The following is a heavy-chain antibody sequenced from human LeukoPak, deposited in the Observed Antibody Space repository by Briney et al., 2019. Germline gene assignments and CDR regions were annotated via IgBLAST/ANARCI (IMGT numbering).Heavy chain of an antibody. CDR3: ARVGTNLAVAGTFGFDAL. J-gene: IGHJ4*01. CDR1: GYTFTGYY. CDR2: INPNSGGT. V-gene: IGHV1-2*02. D-gene: IGHD6-19*01. Sequence: GASVKVSCKASGYTFTGYYMHWVRQAPGQGLEWMGWINPNSGGTNYAQKFQGRVTMTRDTSISTAYMELSRLRSDDTAVYYCARVGTNLAVAGTFGFDALWGQEPWSPSPQ.